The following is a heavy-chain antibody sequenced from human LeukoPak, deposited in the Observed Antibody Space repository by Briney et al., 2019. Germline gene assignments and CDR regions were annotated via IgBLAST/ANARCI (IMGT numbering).Heavy chain of an antibody. CDR2: IKSKTDGGTT. D-gene: IGHD5-24*01. CDR1: GFTFSSYG. CDR3: TTLNYLIPIDY. J-gene: IGHJ4*02. Sequence: GGSLRLSCAASGFTFSSYGMHWVRQAPGKGLEWVGRIKSKTDGGTTDYAAPVKGRFTISRDDSKNTLYLQMNSLKTEDTAVYYCTTLNYLIPIDYWGQGTLVTVSS. V-gene: IGHV3-15*01.